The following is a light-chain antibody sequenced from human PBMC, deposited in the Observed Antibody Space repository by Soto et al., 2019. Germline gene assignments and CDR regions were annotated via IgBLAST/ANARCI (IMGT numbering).Light chain of an antibody. CDR1: SSNIGAGYD. CDR3: QSYDSSLSGVV. Sequence: QSVLTQPPSVSGAPGQRVTIFCTRSSSNIGAGYDVHWYQQLPGTAPKLLIYGNSNRPSGVPDRFSGSKSGTSASLAITGLQAEDEADYYCQSYDSSLSGVVFGGGTKLTVL. V-gene: IGLV1-40*01. J-gene: IGLJ2*01. CDR2: GNS.